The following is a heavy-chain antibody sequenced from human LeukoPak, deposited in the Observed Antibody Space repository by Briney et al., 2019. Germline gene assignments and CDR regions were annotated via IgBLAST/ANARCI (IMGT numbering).Heavy chain of an antibody. V-gene: IGHV1-2*06. CDR2: INPNSGDT. J-gene: IGHJ4*02. CDR3: ARGGSDY. Sequence: ASVKVSCKAPGYTVTGYYLHWVRQAPGQGLEWMGRINPNSGDTNYAQKFQGRVTVTWDTSISTAYMELSSLRSDDTAVYYCARGGSDYWGQGTLVTVSS. CDR1: GYTVTGYY.